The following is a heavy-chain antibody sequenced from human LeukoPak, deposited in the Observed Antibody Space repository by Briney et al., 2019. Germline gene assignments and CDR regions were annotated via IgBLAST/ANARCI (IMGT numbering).Heavy chain of an antibody. CDR1: GFTFDDYG. Sequence: GGSLRLSCAASGFTFDDYGMSWVRQAPGKGLEWVSRINSDGSSTSYAGSVKGRFTISRDNAKNTLCLQMNSLRAEDTAVYYCARGAIFGVVIGPDYWGQGTLVTVSS. D-gene: IGHD3-3*01. CDR3: ARGAIFGVVIGPDY. J-gene: IGHJ4*02. V-gene: IGHV3-74*01. CDR2: INSDGSST.